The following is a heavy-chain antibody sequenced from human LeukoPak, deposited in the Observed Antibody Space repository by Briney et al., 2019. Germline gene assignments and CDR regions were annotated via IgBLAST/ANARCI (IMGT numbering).Heavy chain of an antibody. CDR2: IYPGDFDT. D-gene: IGHD3-22*01. CDR1: GYSFTSYW. Sequence: GESLKISCKGSGYSFTSYWIGWVRQMPGKGLEWMGIIYPGDFDTRYNPSFQGQVTISADKSISTAYLQWSSLKASDTAMYYCARPGCYSSTTKIDFDYWGQGTLVTVSS. V-gene: IGHV5-51*01. CDR3: ARPGCYSSTTKIDFDY. J-gene: IGHJ4*02.